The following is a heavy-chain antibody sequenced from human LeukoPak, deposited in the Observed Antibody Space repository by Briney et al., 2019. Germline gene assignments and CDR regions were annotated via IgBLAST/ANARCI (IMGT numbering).Heavy chain of an antibody. CDR1: GGTFSSYA. CDR2: IIPIFGTA. D-gene: IGHD6-13*01. J-gene: IGHJ4*02. Sequence: SVKVSCKASGGTFSSYAISWVRQAPGQGLEWMGGIIPIFGTANYAQKFQGRVTITTDESSSTAYMELSSLRSEDTAVYYCARDRIEADRYFDYWGQATLVTVSS. CDR3: ARDRIEADRYFDY. V-gene: IGHV1-69*05.